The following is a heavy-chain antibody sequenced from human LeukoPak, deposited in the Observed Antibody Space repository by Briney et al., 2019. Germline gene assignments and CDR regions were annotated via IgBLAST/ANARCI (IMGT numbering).Heavy chain of an antibody. CDR1: GFTFSSYA. J-gene: IGHJ4*02. V-gene: IGHV3-30*04. D-gene: IGHD6-19*01. CDR3: ARDFSSGWYVYYFDY. CDR2: ISYDGSNK. Sequence: GRSLRLSCAASGFTFSSYAMHWVRQAPGKGLEWVAVISYDGSNKYYADSVKGRFTISRDNSKNTLYLQMNSLRAEDTAVYYCARDFSSGWYVYYFDYWGQGTLVTVSS.